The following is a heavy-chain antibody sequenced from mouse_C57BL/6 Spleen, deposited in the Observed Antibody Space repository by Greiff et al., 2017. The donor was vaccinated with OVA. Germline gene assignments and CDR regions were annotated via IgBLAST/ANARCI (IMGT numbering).Heavy chain of an antibody. D-gene: IGHD3-3*01. V-gene: IGHV3-6*01. J-gene: IGHJ3*01. CDR3: AREGTEAWFAY. Sequence: EVKLMESGPGLVKPSQSLSLTCSVTGYSITSGYYWNWIRQFPGNKLEWMGYISYDGSNNYNPSLKNRISITRDTSKNQFFLKLNSVTTEDTATYYCAREGTEAWFAYWGQGTLVTVSA. CDR1: GYSITSGYY. CDR2: ISYDGSN.